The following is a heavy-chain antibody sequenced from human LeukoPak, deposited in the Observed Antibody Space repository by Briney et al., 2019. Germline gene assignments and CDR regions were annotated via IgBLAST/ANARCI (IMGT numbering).Heavy chain of an antibody. Sequence: ASVTVSCKASGYTFTSYDINWVRQATGQGLEWMGWMNPNSGNTGYAQKFQGRVTMTRNTSISTAYMELSSLRSEDTAVYYCARGEAAAGALEYDYWGQGTLVTVSS. CDR2: MNPNSGNT. V-gene: IGHV1-8*01. D-gene: IGHD6-13*01. CDR3: ARGEAAAGALEYDY. J-gene: IGHJ4*02. CDR1: GYTFTSYD.